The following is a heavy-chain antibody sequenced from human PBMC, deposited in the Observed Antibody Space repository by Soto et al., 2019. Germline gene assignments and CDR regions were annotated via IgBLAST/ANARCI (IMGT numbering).Heavy chain of an antibody. CDR2: INHSGST. CDR1: GGSFSGYY. J-gene: IGHJ6*02. Sequence: PSETLSLTCAVYGGSFSGYYWSWIRQPPGKGLEWIGEINHSGSTNYNPSLRSRVTISVDTSKNQFSLKLSSVTAADTAVYYCARERSSSLYTITHPDGMDVSCQGTMVTVSS. CDR3: ARERSSSLYTITHPDGMDV. D-gene: IGHD6-13*01. V-gene: IGHV4-34*01.